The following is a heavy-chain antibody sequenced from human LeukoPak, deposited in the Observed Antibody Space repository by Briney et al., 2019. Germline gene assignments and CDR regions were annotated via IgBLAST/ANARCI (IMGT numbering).Heavy chain of an antibody. CDR3: AKDMDRSGPDY. CDR2: ISWNSGSI. J-gene: IGHJ4*02. D-gene: IGHD3-22*01. Sequence: GRSLRLSCAASGFTFDDYAMPWVRQAPGKGLEWVSGISWNSGSIGYADSVKGRFTISRDNAKNSLYLQMNSLRAEDTALYYCAKDMDRSGPDYWGQGTLVTVSS. V-gene: IGHV3-9*01. CDR1: GFTFDDYA.